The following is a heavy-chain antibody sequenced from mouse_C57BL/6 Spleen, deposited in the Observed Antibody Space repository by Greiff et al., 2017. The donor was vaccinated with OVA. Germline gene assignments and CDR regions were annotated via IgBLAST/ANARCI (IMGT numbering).Heavy chain of an antibody. CDR2: IDPSDSYT. V-gene: IGHV1-50*01. CDR1: GYTFTSYW. J-gene: IGHJ3*01. CDR3: ASLYGNYDEFAD. D-gene: IGHD2-1*01. Sequence: VQLQQPGAELVKPGASVKLSCKASGYTFTSYWMQWVKQRPGQGLEWIGEIDPSDSYTNYNQKFKGKATLTVDTSSSTAYMQLSSLTSEDSAVYYCASLYGNYDEFADWGQGTLVTVAA.